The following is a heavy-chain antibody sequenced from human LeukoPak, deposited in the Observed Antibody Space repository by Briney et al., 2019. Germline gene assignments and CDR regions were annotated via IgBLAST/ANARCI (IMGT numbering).Heavy chain of an antibody. CDR3: ARGMLYDFWSGYYRLEGL. J-gene: IGHJ4*02. CDR2: TYYRSKWYN. CDR1: GDSVSSNSAA. V-gene: IGHV6-1*01. D-gene: IGHD3-3*01. Sequence: SQTLSLTCAISGDSVSSNSAAWNWIRQSPSRGLEWLGRTYYRSKWYNDYAVSVKSRITINPDTSKNQFSLQLNSVTPEDTAVYYCARGMLYDFWSGYYRLEGLWGQGTLVTVSS.